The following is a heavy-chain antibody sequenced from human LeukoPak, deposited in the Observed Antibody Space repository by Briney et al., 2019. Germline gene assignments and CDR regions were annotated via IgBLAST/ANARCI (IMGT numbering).Heavy chain of an antibody. V-gene: IGHV1-2*02. D-gene: IGHD4-17*01. CDR1: GYTFSGFY. J-gene: IGHJ6*03. Sequence: ASVKVSCKASGYTFSGFYIYWVRQAPGQGLEWMGWINPNSGGTNYAQKFQGRVTMTTDTSKSTAYMELRSLRSDDTAMYYCARRGGKNYGDYLLYYYYMDVWGKGTTVTVSS. CDR2: INPNSGGT. CDR3: ARRGGKNYGDYLLYYYYMDV.